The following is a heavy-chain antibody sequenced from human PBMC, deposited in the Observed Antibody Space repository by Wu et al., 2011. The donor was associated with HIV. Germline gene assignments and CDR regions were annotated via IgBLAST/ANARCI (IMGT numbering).Heavy chain of an antibody. Sequence: QVQLVQSGPEVKKPGSSVKVSCKASGGTFNSHGISWVRQAPGQGLEWMGGIIGIFGTAKYAQKFQGRVTITADKSTSTAYMELSSLRSEDTVVYYCATLVWGVKTIYGMDVWAKGLRSPSP. CDR1: GGTFNSHG. V-gene: IGHV1-69*14. CDR3: ATLVWGVKTIYGMDV. J-gene: IGHJ6*02. D-gene: IGHD3-10*01. CDR2: IIGIFGTA.